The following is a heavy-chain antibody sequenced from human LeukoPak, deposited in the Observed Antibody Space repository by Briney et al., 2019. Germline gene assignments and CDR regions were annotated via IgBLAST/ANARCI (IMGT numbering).Heavy chain of an antibody. CDR1: GFTFSSYA. CDR3: AKQSNNHYYQKASDY. CDR2: ISYDGSNK. V-gene: IGHV3-30-3*01. J-gene: IGHJ4*02. Sequence: HPGGSLRLSCAASGFTFSSYAMHWVRQAPGKGLEWVAVISYDGSNKYYADSVKGRFTISRDNSKNTLYLQMNSLRAEDTAVYFCAKQSNNHYYQKASDYWGQGTLVTVSS. D-gene: IGHD1-26*01.